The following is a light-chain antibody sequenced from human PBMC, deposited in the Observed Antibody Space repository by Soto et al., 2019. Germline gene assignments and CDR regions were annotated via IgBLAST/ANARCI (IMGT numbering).Light chain of an antibody. V-gene: IGLV2-14*03. J-gene: IGLJ1*01. CDR2: EVS. Sequence: QSVLTQPASVSGSPGQSITISCAGTGSDVGGYRYVSWYQQHPGKAPKLIIYEVSNRPSGVSVRFSGSKSGNTASLTISGVLSEDEADYYCRSYTSRVTYVFGTGSKGTVL. CDR3: RSYTSRVTYV. CDR1: GSDVGGYRY.